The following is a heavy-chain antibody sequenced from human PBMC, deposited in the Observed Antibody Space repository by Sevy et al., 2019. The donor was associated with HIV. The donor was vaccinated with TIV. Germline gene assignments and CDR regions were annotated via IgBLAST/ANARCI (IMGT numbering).Heavy chain of an antibody. CDR1: GLTFSNYV. V-gene: IGHV3-23*01. CDR2: ISGSSGTT. J-gene: IGHJ3*02. D-gene: IGHD6-25*01. CDR3: ARNLSPSGAFDI. Sequence: GGSLRLSCAASGLTFSNYVMSWVRQAPGKGLEWLSVISGSSGTTYAAESVKGRFTISRDNSKNTLYLHMSSLGAEDTAVYYCARNLSPSGAFDIWGQGTRVTVSS.